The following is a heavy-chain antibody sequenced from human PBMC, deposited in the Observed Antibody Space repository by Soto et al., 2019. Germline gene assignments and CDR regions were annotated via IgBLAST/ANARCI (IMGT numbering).Heavy chain of an antibody. CDR3: ATGNVYYYGSGGMWDH. CDR2: INHSGST. J-gene: IGHJ4*02. CDR1: GGSFSGYY. Sequence: PSETLSLTCAVYGGSFSGYYWSWIRQPPGKGLEWIGEINHSGSTNYSPSLKSRVVISIDKSKNQFSLKLNSVTAADTAKYYCATGNVYYYGSGGMWDHWGQGALVTVSS. V-gene: IGHV4-34*01. D-gene: IGHD3-10*01.